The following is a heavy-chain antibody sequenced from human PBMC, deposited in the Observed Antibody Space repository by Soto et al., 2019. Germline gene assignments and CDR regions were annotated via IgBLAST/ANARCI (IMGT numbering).Heavy chain of an antibody. CDR3: ALLKRMVAGDY. D-gene: IGHD2-8*01. CDR2: IYNTGTT. J-gene: IGHJ4*02. Sequence: QVQLQESGPGLVKPSETLSLTCTVSGASVSSGTHYWSWIRQPPGKGLEWIGYIYNTGTTNYNPSLESRVTVSADTSKTQFSLRLSSVTAADTAVYYCALLKRMVAGDYWGQGALVTVSS. CDR1: GASVSSGTHY. V-gene: IGHV4-61*01.